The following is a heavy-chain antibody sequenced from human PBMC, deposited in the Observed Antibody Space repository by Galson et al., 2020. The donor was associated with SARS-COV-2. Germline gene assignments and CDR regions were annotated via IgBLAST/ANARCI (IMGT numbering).Heavy chain of an antibody. CDR1: GFIFGDYA. CDR2: TRVKAYGGTT. Sequence: GESLKISCTTSGFIFGDYALSWFRQAPGKGLEWVGFTRVKAYGGTTEYAASVRGRFTISRDDSNSIAYLQMNNLKIEDTGLYYCARVQVRKVITPAFDYWGQGNMVTVSS. D-gene: IGHD3-10*01. J-gene: IGHJ4*02. CDR3: ARVQVRKVITPAFDY. V-gene: IGHV3-49*03.